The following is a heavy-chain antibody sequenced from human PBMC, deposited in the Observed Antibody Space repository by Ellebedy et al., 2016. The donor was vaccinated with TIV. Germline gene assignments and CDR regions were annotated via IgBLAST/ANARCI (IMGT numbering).Heavy chain of an antibody. D-gene: IGHD5-18*01. CDR3: ARAADTATFDAFDI. V-gene: IGHV1-2*02. CDR2: INPNSGGT. J-gene: IGHJ3*02. CDR1: RYTFTGYY. Sequence: ASVKVSXKASRYTFTGYYMHWVRQAPGQGLEWMGWINPNSGGTNYAQKFQGRVTMTRDTSISTAYMELSRLRSDDTAVYYCARAADTATFDAFDIWGQGAMVTVSS.